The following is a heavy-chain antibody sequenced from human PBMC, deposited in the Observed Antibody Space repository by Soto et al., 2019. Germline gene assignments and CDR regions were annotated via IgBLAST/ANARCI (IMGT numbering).Heavy chain of an antibody. CDR2: ISYDGSNK. CDR1: GFTFSSYG. Sequence: QVQLVESGGGVVQPGRSLRLSCAASGFTFSSYGMHWVRQAPGKGLEWVAVISYDGSNKYYADSVKGRFTISRDNSKNTLYLQMNSLRAEDTAVYYCAKDHHYDSSGYYHRTPTSYFDYWGQGTLVTVSS. CDR3: AKDHHYDSSGYYHRTPTSYFDY. D-gene: IGHD3-22*01. V-gene: IGHV3-30*18. J-gene: IGHJ4*02.